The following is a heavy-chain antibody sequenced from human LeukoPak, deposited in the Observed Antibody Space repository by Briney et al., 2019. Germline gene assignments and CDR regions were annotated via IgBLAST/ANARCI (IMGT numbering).Heavy chain of an antibody. CDR3: ARVSTAVSLAIDY. J-gene: IGHJ4*02. CDR2: IDNSGGYT. D-gene: IGHD6-13*01. Sequence: GGSLRLSCAASGFTFGTYAMSWVRQAPGKGLEWVSTIDNSGGYTYYADSVKGRFTISRDNSKNTLFLQMNSLRAEDTAVYYCARVSTAVSLAIDYWGQGTLVTVST. V-gene: IGHV3-23*01. CDR1: GFTFGTYA.